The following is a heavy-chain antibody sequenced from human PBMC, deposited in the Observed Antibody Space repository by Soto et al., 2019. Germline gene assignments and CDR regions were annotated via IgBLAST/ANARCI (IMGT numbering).Heavy chain of an antibody. CDR1: GGSISNSSFY. Sequence: SATLSLTCTVSGGSISNSSFYWGWIRQPPGKGLEWIGSIPYSGSTYYNPSLKSRVTISLDTSKNQFSLKLSSVTAADTAVYYCARHRLLTPPVYWGQGTLVTVSS. V-gene: IGHV4-39*01. CDR3: ARHRLLTPPVY. CDR2: IPYSGST. J-gene: IGHJ4*02. D-gene: IGHD1-26*01.